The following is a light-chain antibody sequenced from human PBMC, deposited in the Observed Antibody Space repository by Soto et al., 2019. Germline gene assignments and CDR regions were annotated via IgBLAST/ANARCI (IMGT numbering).Light chain of an antibody. Sequence: QSALTQPASVSGSPGQSITISCTGTSSDVGGYNYVSWYQQHPGKAPKLMIYDVSYRPSGVSNRFSGSKSGNTASLTISGLQADDEADYYCSSYTSSSTVVFGGGTKVTVL. CDR3: SSYTSSSTVV. CDR1: SSDVGGYNY. V-gene: IGLV2-14*03. J-gene: IGLJ3*02. CDR2: DVS.